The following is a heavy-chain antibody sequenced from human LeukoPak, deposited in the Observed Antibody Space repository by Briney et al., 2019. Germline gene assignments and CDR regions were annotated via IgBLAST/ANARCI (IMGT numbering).Heavy chain of an antibody. Sequence: PSQTLSLTCAASGGSISSGGYSWSWIRQPPGKGLEWIGYIYHSGSTYYNPSLKSRVTMSADTSKNQLSLKLSSVTAADTAVYYCARPYYYDSRIDPWGQGILVTVSS. CDR2: IYHSGST. J-gene: IGHJ5*02. D-gene: IGHD3-22*01. CDR1: GGSISSGGYS. V-gene: IGHV4-30-2*05. CDR3: ARPYYYDSRIDP.